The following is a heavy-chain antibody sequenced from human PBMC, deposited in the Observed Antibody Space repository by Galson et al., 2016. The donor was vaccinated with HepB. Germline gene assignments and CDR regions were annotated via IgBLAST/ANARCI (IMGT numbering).Heavy chain of an antibody. CDR1: GGSISSSNW. D-gene: IGHD5-12*01. CDR3: ARALRWGYDKRFDP. V-gene: IGHV4-4*02. Sequence: SETLSLTCAVSGGSISSSNWWSGVRQPPGKGLEWIGEIYHSGSTNYNPSLKSRVTISVDKSKNQFSLKLSSVTAADTAVYYCARALRWGYDKRFDPWGQGTLVTVSS. CDR2: IYHSGST. J-gene: IGHJ5*02.